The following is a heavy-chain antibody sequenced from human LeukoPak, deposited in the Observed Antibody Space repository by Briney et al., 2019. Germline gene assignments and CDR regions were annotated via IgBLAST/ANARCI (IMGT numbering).Heavy chain of an antibody. CDR2: INPNSGGT. J-gene: IGHJ4*02. CDR1: GYTFTGYY. V-gene: IGHV1-2*02. Sequence: GASVKVSCKASGYTFTGYYMHWVRQAPGQGLEWMGWINPNSGGTNYAQKFQGRVTMTRDTSISTAYMELSRLRSDDTAVYYCARSERYSGSYGVDGFDYWGQGTLVTVSS. CDR3: ARSERYSGSYGVDGFDY. D-gene: IGHD1-26*01.